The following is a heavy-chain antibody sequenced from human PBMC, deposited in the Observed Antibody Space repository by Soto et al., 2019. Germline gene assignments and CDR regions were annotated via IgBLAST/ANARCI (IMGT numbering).Heavy chain of an antibody. CDR2: IIPLFGTA. J-gene: IGHJ4*02. Sequence: QVQLEQSGGEVKQPGSSVRVSCKTSGGTFSTYAINWVRQAPGQGLEWMGAIIPLFGTADYSQKFQGRVTITADESTSTAYMELSSLRFDDTAVYFCANPKGTYSSGYYYFDFWGQGTLVTVSS. CDR3: ANPKGTYSSGYYYFDF. D-gene: IGHD6-19*01. CDR1: GGTFSTYA. V-gene: IGHV1-69*01.